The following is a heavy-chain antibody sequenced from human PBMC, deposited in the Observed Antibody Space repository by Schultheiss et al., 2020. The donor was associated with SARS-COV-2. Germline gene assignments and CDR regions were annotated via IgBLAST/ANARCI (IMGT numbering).Heavy chain of an antibody. CDR3: ARGLVVAAAGTYYYYGMDV. V-gene: IGHV3-74*01. CDR1: GFTFSTYW. CDR2: INSDGSST. J-gene: IGHJ6*02. Sequence: GGSLRLSCAASGFTFSTYWMHWVRQAPGKGLVWVSRINSDGSSTTYADSAKGRFTVSRDNAKNTVYLQMNSLRAEDTAVYYCARGLVVAAAGTYYYYGMDVWGQGTTVTVSS. D-gene: IGHD6-13*01.